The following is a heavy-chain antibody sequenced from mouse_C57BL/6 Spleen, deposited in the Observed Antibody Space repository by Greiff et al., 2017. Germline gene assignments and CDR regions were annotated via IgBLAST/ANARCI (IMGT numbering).Heavy chain of an antibody. Sequence: EVQLQQSGPELVKPGASVKISCKASGYTFTDYYMNWVKQSHGKSLEWIGDINPNHGGTSYNQKFKGKATLTVDKSSSTAYMELRSLTSEDSAVYYCATFYCSYYFDYWGQGTTLTVSS. CDR1: GYTFTDYY. V-gene: IGHV1-26*01. J-gene: IGHJ2*01. D-gene: IGHD2-12*01. CDR3: ATFYCSYYFDY. CDR2: INPNHGGT.